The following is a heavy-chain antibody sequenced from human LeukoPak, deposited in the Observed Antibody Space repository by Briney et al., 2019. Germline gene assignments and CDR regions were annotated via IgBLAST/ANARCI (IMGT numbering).Heavy chain of an antibody. D-gene: IGHD5-18*01. J-gene: IGHJ4*02. V-gene: IGHV3-23*01. Sequence: GGSLRLSCAASGLTFSSYAMSWVRQAPGKGLEWVSAISGSGGSTYYADSVRGRFTISRDNSKNTLYLQMNSLRAEDTAVYYCAKRGLWTPLDYWGQGTLVTVSS. CDR2: ISGSGGST. CDR3: AKRGLWTPLDY. CDR1: GLTFSSYA.